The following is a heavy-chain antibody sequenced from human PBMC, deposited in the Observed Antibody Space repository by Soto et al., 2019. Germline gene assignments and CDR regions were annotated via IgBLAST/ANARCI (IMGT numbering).Heavy chain of an antibody. Sequence: QVQLVQSGAEVKKPGASVKVSCKASGYTFTSYGISWVRQAPGQGLEWMGWISAYNGNTNYAQKLQGRVTMTTDTSTSTAYIELRSLRSDDTAVYYCARTLGAVAGTWRYFQHWGQGTLVTVSS. D-gene: IGHD6-19*01. V-gene: IGHV1-18*01. J-gene: IGHJ1*01. CDR3: ARTLGAVAGTWRYFQH. CDR2: ISAYNGNT. CDR1: GYTFTSYG.